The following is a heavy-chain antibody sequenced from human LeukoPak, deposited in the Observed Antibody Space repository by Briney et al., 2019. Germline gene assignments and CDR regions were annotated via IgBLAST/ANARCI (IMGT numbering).Heavy chain of an antibody. J-gene: IGHJ5*02. CDR1: GGSISSYY. V-gene: IGHV4-4*07. D-gene: IGHD3-16*02. Sequence: SETLSLTCTVSGGSISSYYWSWIRQPAGKALEWMGRIYTSGSTNYNPSHKSRVTMSVDTSKNQFSLKLSSVTAADTAVYYCARVTGSGLYDYVWGSYRSNWFDPWGQGTLVTVSS. CDR3: ARVTGSGLYDYVWGSYRSNWFDP. CDR2: IYTSGST.